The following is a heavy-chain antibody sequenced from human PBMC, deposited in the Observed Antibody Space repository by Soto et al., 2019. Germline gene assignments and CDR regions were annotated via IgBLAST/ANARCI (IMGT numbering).Heavy chain of an antibody. CDR1: GGSFSEYY. D-gene: IGHD6-19*01. CDR3: ANIAVAGTYVFDY. CDR2: INHSGTT. V-gene: IGHV4-34*01. J-gene: IGHJ4*02. Sequence: SETLSLTCAVYGGSFSEYYWNWIRQSPGKGLEWIGEINHSGTTKYNPSLKSRVTMSVDTSKNQFSLKLSSVTAADTAVYYCANIAVAGTYVFDYWGQGTLVTSPQ.